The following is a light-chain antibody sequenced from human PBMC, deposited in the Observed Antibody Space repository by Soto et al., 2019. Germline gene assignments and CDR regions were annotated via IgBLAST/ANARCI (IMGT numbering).Light chain of an antibody. J-gene: IGKJ5*01. V-gene: IGKV1-5*03. CDR2: KAS. CDR1: QSISSW. Sequence: DIQMTQSPSTLSAFVGDRVTITCRASQSISSWLAWYQQKPGKAPNLLIYKASTLKSGVPSRFSGSGSGTEFTLTINSLQADDFATYYCQQHNSFSITFGQGTRLEIK. CDR3: QQHNSFSIT.